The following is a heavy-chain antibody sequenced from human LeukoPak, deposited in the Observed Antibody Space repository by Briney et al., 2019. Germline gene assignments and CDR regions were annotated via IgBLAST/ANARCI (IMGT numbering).Heavy chain of an antibody. J-gene: IGHJ4*02. CDR3: ARNDFWSGRLDY. Sequence: SETLSLTCTVRGGSLSSYYWTWIRQPPGKGQEWIGEINHSGSTNYNPSLKSRVTISVDTSKSQFSLKLNSVTAADTAVYFCARNDFWSGRLDYWGQGTLVTVSS. CDR1: GGSLSSYY. CDR2: INHSGST. V-gene: IGHV4-34*01. D-gene: IGHD3-3*01.